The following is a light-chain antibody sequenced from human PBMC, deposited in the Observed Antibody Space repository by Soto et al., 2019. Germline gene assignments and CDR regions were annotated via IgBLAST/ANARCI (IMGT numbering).Light chain of an antibody. CDR1: NSNIGDNP. V-gene: IGLV1-44*01. CDR3: ASWDDSLNGLV. CDR2: TTN. J-gene: IGLJ2*01. Sequence: QSVLTQPPSASGTPGQRVNISCSGSNSNIGDNPVNWYQQLPGTAPKLLIYTTNQRPSGVPDRFSGSKSGSSASLAISGLQSEDEADYYCASWDDSLNGLVFGGGTKLTVL.